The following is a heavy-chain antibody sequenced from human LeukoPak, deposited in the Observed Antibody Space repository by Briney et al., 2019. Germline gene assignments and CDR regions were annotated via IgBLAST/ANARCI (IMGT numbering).Heavy chain of an antibody. V-gene: IGHV1-46*01. CDR3: ARTPPNWGADY. D-gene: IGHD7-27*01. CDR2: INPSDGDR. Sequence: ASVKVSCKASGYTFTTYKMHWVRQAPGQGLEWVGIINPSDGDRRNAQKFQGRVTMTRDTSTSTVYMELSSPRSEDTAVYYCARTPPNWGADYWGQGTLVTVSS. CDR1: GYTFTTYK. J-gene: IGHJ4*02.